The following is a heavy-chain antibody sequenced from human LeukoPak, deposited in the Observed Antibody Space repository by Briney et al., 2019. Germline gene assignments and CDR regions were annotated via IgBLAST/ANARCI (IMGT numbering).Heavy chain of an antibody. CDR2: ISSSSSYI. Sequence: GGSLRLSCAASGFTFSSCSMNWVRQAPGKGLEWVSSISSSSSYIYYADSVKGRFTISRDNAKNSLYLQMNSLRAEDTAVYYCARAPGSGWYLGYYYYMDVWGKGTTVTVSS. CDR3: ARAPGSGWYLGYYYYMDV. V-gene: IGHV3-21*01. CDR1: GFTFSSCS. J-gene: IGHJ6*03. D-gene: IGHD6-19*01.